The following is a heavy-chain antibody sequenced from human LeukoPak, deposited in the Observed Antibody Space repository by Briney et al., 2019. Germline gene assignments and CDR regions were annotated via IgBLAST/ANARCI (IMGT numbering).Heavy chain of an antibody. CDR2: IYSGGST. V-gene: IGHV3-53*01. Sequence: QAGGSLRLSCAASGLTVSSNYMSWVRQAPGKGLEWVSVIYSGGSTYYADSVKGRFTISRDNSKNTLYLQMNSLRAEDTAVYYCARGSSSSPTPNGYAFDIWGQGTMVTVSS. D-gene: IGHD6-13*01. J-gene: IGHJ3*02. CDR1: GLTVSSNY. CDR3: ARGSSSSPTPNGYAFDI.